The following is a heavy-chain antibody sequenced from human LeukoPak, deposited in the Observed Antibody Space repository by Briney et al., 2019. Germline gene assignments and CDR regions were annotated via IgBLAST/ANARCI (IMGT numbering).Heavy chain of an antibody. D-gene: IGHD3-3*01. CDR2: ISGSGGST. J-gene: IGHJ4*02. Sequence: GGSLRLSCAASGFTFSSYAMSWVRQAPGKGLEWVSGISGSGGSTYYADSVKGRFTISRDNSKNTLYLQMNSLRAEDTAVYYCARGYYDFWSGYYTVGYYFDYWGQGTLVTVSS. CDR1: GFTFSSYA. CDR3: ARGYYDFWSGYYTVGYYFDY. V-gene: IGHV3-23*01.